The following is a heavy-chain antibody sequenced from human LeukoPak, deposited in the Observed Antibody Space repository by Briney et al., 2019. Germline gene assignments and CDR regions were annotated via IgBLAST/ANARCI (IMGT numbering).Heavy chain of an antibody. CDR1: GYTFTSYD. CDR3: ARVFDCSGGSCSGENAFDI. Sequence: ASVKVSCKASGYTFTSYDINWVRQATGQGLEWMGWMNPNSGNTGYAQKFQGRVTMTRNTSISTAYMELSSLRSEDTAVYYCARVFDCSGGSCSGENAFDIWGQGTMVTVSS. V-gene: IGHV1-8*01. D-gene: IGHD2-15*01. CDR2: MNPNSGNT. J-gene: IGHJ3*02.